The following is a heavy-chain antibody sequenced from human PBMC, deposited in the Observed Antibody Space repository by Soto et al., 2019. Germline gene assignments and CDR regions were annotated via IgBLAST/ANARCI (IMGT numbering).Heavy chain of an antibody. J-gene: IGHJ5*02. CDR2: IYHSGST. V-gene: IGHV4-30-2*01. Sequence: QLQLQESGSGLVRPSQTLSLTCTVSGGSIRSGGYSWNWIRQPPGKGLEWIGYIYHSGSTLYNPSPKCRVXXXVXXSKNQFSLKLTSVTAADTAVYYCARDQLEGNWFDPWGQGTLVTVSS. D-gene: IGHD1-1*01. CDR3: ARDQLEGNWFDP. CDR1: GGSIRSGGYS.